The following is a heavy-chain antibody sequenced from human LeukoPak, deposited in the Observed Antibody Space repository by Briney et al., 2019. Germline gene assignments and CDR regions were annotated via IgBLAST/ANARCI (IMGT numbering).Heavy chain of an antibody. V-gene: IGHV3-30*04. CDR3: ARDLLNYGSAYYDVGIFDS. CDR1: GFSFSTSG. Sequence: PGGSLRLSCEASGFSFSTSGVHWVRQAPGRGLEWMAVISKDGRKNHYADSVKGSFTISRDNSKSTLFLQMNSLRPEDTAIYYCARDLLNYGSAYYDVGIFDSWGQGTLVTVSS. J-gene: IGHJ4*02. D-gene: IGHD3-10*01. CDR2: ISKDGRKN.